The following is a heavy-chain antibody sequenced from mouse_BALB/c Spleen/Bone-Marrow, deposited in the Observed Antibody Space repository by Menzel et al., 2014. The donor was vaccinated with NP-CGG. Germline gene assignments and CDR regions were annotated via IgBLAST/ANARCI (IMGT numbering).Heavy chain of an antibody. D-gene: IGHD1-1*01. CDR1: GFSLTGYG. V-gene: IGHV2-6-7*01. J-gene: IGHJ2*01. CDR2: IWGDGST. CDR3: ARSFTTVVATPFDY. Sequence: VMLVESGPGLVAPSQSLSITCTVSGFSLTGYGVNWVRQPPGKGLEWLGMIWGDGSTDYNSVLKSRLNISKDNSKSXVFLKMNSLQTDDTARYYCARSFTTVVATPFDYWGQGTTLTVSS.